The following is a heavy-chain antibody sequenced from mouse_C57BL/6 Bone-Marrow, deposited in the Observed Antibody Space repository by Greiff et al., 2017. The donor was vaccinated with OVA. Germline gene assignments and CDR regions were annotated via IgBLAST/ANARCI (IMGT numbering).Heavy chain of an antibody. D-gene: IGHD2-1*01. V-gene: IGHV1-69*01. Sequence: QVQLQQPGAELVMPGASVKLSCKASGYTFTSYWMHWVKQRPGRGLEWIGEIDPSDSYNNYNQKFKGKSTLTVDKSSSTAYMQLSSLTSEDSAVYYCARWGSTISYFDYWGQGTTLTVSS. CDR1: GYTFTSYW. CDR3: ARWGSTISYFDY. CDR2: IDPSDSYN. J-gene: IGHJ2*01.